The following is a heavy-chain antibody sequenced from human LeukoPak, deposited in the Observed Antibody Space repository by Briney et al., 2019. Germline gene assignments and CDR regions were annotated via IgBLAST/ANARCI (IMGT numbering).Heavy chain of an antibody. CDR1: GFTFSRYW. D-gene: IGHD5-18*01. CDR2: IKQDGSEK. J-gene: IGHJ3*02. CDR3: ARDPRDTAMVDDAFDI. V-gene: IGHV3-7*01. Sequence: GGSLRLSCAASGFTFSRYWMSWVRQAPGKGLEWVANIKQDGSEKYYVDSVKGRFTISRDNAKNSLYLQMNSLRSEDTAVYYCARDPRDTAMVDDAFDIWGQGTMVTVSS.